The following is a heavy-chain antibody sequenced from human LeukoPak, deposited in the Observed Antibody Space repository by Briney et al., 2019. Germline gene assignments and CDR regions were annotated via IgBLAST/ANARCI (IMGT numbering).Heavy chain of an antibody. CDR1: GYTFTGYY. CDR2: INPNSGGT. CDR3: ARAAGRYDILTGRY. J-gene: IGHJ4*02. V-gene: IGHV1-2*02. Sequence: ASVEVSCKASGYTFTGYYMHWVRQAPGQGLEWMGWINPNSGGTNYAQKFQGRVTMTRDTSISTAYMELSRLRSDDTAVYYCARAAGRYDILTGRYWGQGTLVTVSS. D-gene: IGHD3-9*01.